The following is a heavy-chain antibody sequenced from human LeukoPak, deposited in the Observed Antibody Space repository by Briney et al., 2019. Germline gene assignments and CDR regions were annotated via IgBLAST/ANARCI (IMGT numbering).Heavy chain of an antibody. V-gene: IGHV3-7*01. D-gene: IGHD3-10*02. CDR3: AELGITMIGGV. CDR2: IKQDGSEK. J-gene: IGHJ6*04. Sequence: GGSLRLSCAASRFTSSRYWMSWVRQAPGKGLEWVANIKQDGSEKYYVDSVKGRFTISRDNAKNSLYLQMNSLRAEDTAVYYCAELGITMIGGVWGKGTTVTISS. CDR1: RFTSSRYW.